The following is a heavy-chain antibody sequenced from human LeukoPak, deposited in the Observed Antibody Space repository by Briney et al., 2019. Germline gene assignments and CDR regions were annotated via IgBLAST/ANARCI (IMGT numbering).Heavy chain of an antibody. CDR2: INAHTGNP. CDR3: AREVLRLDY. J-gene: IGHJ4*02. CDR1: GYTFNTYS. Sequence: ASVKVSCKAPGYTFNTYSTNWVRQPPGQGPEWVGWINAHTGNPTYAQGFTGRFVFSLDTSVSTAYLQISSLRAKDTAVYYCAREVLRLDYWGQGTLVTVSS. V-gene: IGHV7-4-1*02.